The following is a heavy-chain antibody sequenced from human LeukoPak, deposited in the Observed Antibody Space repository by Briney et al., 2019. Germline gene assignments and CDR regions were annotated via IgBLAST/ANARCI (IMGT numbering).Heavy chain of an antibody. V-gene: IGHV3-30-3*01. CDR3: ASTYGSGSYFLFDY. Sequence: PGGSLRLSCAASEFTFSSYAMHWVRQAPGKGLEWVAVISYDGSNKYYADSVKGRFTISRDNSKNTLYLQMNSLRAEDTAVYYCASTYGSGSYFLFDYWGQGTLVTVSS. D-gene: IGHD3-10*01. J-gene: IGHJ4*02. CDR1: EFTFSSYA. CDR2: ISYDGSNK.